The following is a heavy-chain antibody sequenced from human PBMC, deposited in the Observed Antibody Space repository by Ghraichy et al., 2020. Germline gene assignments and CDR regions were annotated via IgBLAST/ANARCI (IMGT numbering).Heavy chain of an antibody. CDR3: AKGVGDSGSYYFDY. Sequence: GGSLRLSCAASGFTFSSYAMSWVRQAPGTGLEWVSAISGSGGSTYYPDSVKGRFTISRDNSKNTLYLQMNSLRAEDTAVYYCAKGVGDSGSYYFDYWGQGTRATVSS. CDR1: GFTFSSYA. J-gene: IGHJ4*02. V-gene: IGHV3-23*01. CDR2: ISGSGGST. D-gene: IGHD1-26*01.